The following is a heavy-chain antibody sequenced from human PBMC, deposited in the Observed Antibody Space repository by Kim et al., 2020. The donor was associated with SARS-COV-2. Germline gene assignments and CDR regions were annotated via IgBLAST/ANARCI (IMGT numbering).Heavy chain of an antibody. Sequence: ASVKVSCKASGYTFTSYGISWVRQAPGQGLEWMGWISAYNGNTNYAQKHQGRVTMTTDTSTSTAYMELRSLRSDDTAVYYCARDRESYYYGSGIHYGMDVWGQGTTVTVSS. CDR1: GYTFTSYG. CDR3: ARDRESYYYGSGIHYGMDV. V-gene: IGHV1-18*01. J-gene: IGHJ6*02. CDR2: ISAYNGNT. D-gene: IGHD3-10*01.